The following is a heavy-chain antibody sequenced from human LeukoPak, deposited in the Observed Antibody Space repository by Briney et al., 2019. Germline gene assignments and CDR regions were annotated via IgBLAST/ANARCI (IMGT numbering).Heavy chain of an antibody. Sequence: GDSLKISCKGSGYNFSNYWIAWVRQMPGNGLESMGIIYPADSDTTYRPSFQGQVTISVDKSISTVYLQWSSLKASDTAMYYCARQSRDGSKTRGYYFDYWGQGTLVTVSS. D-gene: IGHD3-10*01. V-gene: IGHV5-51*01. CDR2: IYPADSDT. CDR3: ARQSRDGSKTRGYYFDY. J-gene: IGHJ4*02. CDR1: GYNFSNYW.